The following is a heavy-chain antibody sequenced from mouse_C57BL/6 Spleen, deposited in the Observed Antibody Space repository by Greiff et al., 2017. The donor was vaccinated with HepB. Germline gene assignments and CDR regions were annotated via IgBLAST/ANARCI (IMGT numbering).Heavy chain of an antibody. CDR1: GYTFTSYW. CDR2: INPSSGYT. CDR3: ARDWEGYAMDY. Sequence: QVHVKQSGAELAKPGASVKLSCKASGYTFTSYWMHWVKQRPGQGLEWIGYINPSSGYTKYNQKFKDKATLTADKSSSTAYMPLSSLTYEDSAVYYCARDWEGYAMDYWGQGTSGTVSS. V-gene: IGHV1-7*01. D-gene: IGHD4-1*01. J-gene: IGHJ4*01.